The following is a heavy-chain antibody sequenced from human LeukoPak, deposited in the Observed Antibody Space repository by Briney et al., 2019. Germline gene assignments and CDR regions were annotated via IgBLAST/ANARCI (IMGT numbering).Heavy chain of an antibody. V-gene: IGHV3-64*04. CDR3: AKDPVYGGNCYYGMDV. CDR2: ISSNEYDT. D-gene: IGHD5/OR15-5a*01. Sequence: GGSLRLSCSASGFTFGAYFMHWVRQAPGKGLQYVSSISSNEYDTYYADSVKGRFTISRDNSKNTLYLQMNSLRAEDTAVYYCAKDPVYGGNCYYGMDVWGQGTTVTVSS. CDR1: GFTFGAYF. J-gene: IGHJ6*02.